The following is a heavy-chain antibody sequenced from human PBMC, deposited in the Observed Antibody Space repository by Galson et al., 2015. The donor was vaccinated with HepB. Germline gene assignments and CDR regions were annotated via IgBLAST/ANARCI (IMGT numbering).Heavy chain of an antibody. CDR2: LYWDDYK. V-gene: IGHV2-5*02. CDR3: AHSLAEGQWLIYYFDY. CDR1: GFSLNTSAVG. D-gene: IGHD6-19*01. J-gene: IGHJ4*02. Sequence: PALVKPTQTLTLTCTFSGFSLNTSAVGVGWIRQPPGKALEWLALLYWDDYKRYSPSLKSRLTITKDTSKNQVVLTMTNMDPVDTATYYCAHSLAEGQWLIYYFDYWGQGTLVTVSS.